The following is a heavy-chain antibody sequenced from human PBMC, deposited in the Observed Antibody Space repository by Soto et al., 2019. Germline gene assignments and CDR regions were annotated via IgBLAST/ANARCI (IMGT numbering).Heavy chain of an antibody. Sequence: SGPTLVNPTQTLTLTCTFSGFSLSTSGMCVTWIRQPPGKALEWLALIDWDDDKFYSTSLKTRLTISKDTSKNQVVLTMTDMDPVDTATYYCARIHYDISGYYYEGPDYWGQGTLVTVSS. V-gene: IGHV2-70*01. CDR3: ARIHYDISGYYYEGPDY. J-gene: IGHJ4*02. CDR2: IDWDDDK. D-gene: IGHD3-22*01. CDR1: GFSLSTSGMC.